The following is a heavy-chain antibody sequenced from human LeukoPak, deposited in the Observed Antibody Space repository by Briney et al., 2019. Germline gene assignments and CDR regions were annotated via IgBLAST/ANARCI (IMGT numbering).Heavy chain of an antibody. D-gene: IGHD3-10*01. V-gene: IGHV3-15*01. CDR3: TTGITMVRGVIHLIDY. CDR1: GFTFSNAW. Sequence: GGSLRLSCAASGFTFSNAWMSWVRQAPGKGLEWGGRIKSKTDGGTRDYAAPVKGRFTISRDDSKNTLYLQMNSLKTEDTAVYYCTTGITMVRGVIHLIDYWGQGTLVTVSS. CDR2: IKSKTDGGTR. J-gene: IGHJ4*02.